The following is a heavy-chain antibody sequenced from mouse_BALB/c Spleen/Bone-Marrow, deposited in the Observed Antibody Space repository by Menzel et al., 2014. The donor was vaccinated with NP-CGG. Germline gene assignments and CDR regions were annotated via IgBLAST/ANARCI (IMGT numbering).Heavy chain of an antibody. CDR3: ARQGDYGSSWFAY. CDR1: EYEFPSHD. J-gene: IGHJ3*01. Sequence: EVKLVESGAGLVQPGESLKLSCEANEYEFPSHDMSWVRKTPEKRLELVAAINSDGGSTFYPDTMERRFIISRDNTKKALYQQMSSLKSEDTALYYCARQGDYGSSWFAYWGQGTLVTVSA. D-gene: IGHD1-1*01. CDR2: INSDGGST. V-gene: IGHV5-2*03.